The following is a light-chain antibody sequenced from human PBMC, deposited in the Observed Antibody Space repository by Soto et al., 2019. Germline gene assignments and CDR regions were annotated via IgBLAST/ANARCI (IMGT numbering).Light chain of an antibody. J-gene: IGLJ3*02. CDR1: SSDVGSYNL. V-gene: IGLV2-23*01. CDR2: EGS. Sequence: QSVLTQPASVSGSPGQSITISCTGTSSDVGSYNLVSWYQQHPGKAPKLMIYEGSKRPSGVSNRFSGSKSGNTASLTISGLQAEDEADYYCCSYAGSRVFGGGIKVTVL. CDR3: CSYAGSRV.